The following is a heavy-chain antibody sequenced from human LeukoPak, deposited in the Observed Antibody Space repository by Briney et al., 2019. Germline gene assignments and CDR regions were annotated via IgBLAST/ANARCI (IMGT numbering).Heavy chain of an antibody. CDR2: INEDGSRE. CDR3: ARDPPRRSDF. Sequence: PGGSLRLSCAASGFTFSNFLMTWVRHSPGKGLEWVASINEDGSRELYVDSAKGRFSISRDNANNALSPQMNSLRVEDTAVYYCARDPPRRSDFWGQGTLVTVSS. CDR1: GFTFSNFL. J-gene: IGHJ4*02. V-gene: IGHV3-7*01.